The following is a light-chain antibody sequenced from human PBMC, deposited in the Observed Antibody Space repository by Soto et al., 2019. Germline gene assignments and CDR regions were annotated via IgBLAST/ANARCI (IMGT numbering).Light chain of an antibody. J-gene: IGLJ1*01. Sequence: SYELTQPLSGSVAPGQTARITRGGNNIGSKNVHWYQQKPGQAPVLVIYRDSNRPSGIPERFSGSNSGNTATLTISRAQAGDEADYYCQVWDSSTAYVFGTGTKVTVL. CDR3: QVWDSSTAYV. CDR2: RDS. CDR1: NIGSKN. V-gene: IGLV3-9*01.